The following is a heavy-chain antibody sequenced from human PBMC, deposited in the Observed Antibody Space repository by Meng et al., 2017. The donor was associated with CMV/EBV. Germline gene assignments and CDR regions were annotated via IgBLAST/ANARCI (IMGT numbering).Heavy chain of an antibody. CDR1: GFTYDDYS. V-gene: IGHV3-20*03. CDR2: INWNGGST. CDR3: ARPHGFYYDSSGYYY. Sequence: SGFTYDDYSMRWVRQAPGKGLEWVSGINWNGGSTGYADSVKGRFTISRDNAKNSLYLQMNSLRAEDTALYYCARPHGFYYDSSGYYYWGQGTLVTVSS. J-gene: IGHJ4*02. D-gene: IGHD3-22*01.